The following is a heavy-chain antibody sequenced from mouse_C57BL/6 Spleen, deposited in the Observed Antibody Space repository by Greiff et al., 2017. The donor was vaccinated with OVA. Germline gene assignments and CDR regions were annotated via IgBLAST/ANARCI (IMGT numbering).Heavy chain of an antibody. CDR1: GYAFSSSW. CDR2: IYPGDGDT. J-gene: IGHJ2*01. D-gene: IGHD4-1*01. CDR3: ARRSNDY. V-gene: IGHV1-82*01. Sequence: VQLQQSGPELVKPGASVKISCKASGYAFSSSWMNWVKQRPGKGLEWIGRIYPGDGDTNYNGKFKGKATLTADKSSSTAYMQLSSLTSEDCAVYFCARRSNDYWGQGTTLTVSS.